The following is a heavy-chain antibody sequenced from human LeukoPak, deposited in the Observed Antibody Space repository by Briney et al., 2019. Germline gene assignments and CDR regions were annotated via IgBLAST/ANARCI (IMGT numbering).Heavy chain of an antibody. Sequence: SETLSLTCTVSGGSISSYYWSWIRQPAGKGLEWIGRIYTSGSTNYNPSLKSRVTMSVDTSKNQFSLKLSSVTAADTAVYYCARDSSGYMGRGPMRYFDYWGQGTLVTVSS. CDR3: ARDSSGYMGRGPMRYFDY. D-gene: IGHD3-22*01. CDR2: IYTSGST. J-gene: IGHJ4*02. V-gene: IGHV4-4*07. CDR1: GGSISSYY.